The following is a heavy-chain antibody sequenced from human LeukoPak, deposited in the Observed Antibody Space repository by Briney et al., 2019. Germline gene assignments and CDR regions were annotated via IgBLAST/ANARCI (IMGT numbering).Heavy chain of an antibody. CDR2: IDAAGDT. CDR1: GFTFSNYD. V-gene: IGHV3-13*01. J-gene: IGHJ2*01. Sequence: GGSLRLSCAAAGFTFSNYDMHWVRQPSGRGLEWVSAIDAAGDTNYPDSVKGRIAISRENAKNSLYLQVNSLRVGDTAVYYCARRAYGDYGRWYYDLWGRGTLVTVSS. CDR3: ARRAYGDYGRWYYDL. D-gene: IGHD4-17*01.